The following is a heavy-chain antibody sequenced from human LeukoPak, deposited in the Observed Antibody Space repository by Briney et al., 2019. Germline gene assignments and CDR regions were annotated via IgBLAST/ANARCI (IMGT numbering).Heavy chain of an antibody. CDR2: SGSGGDT. J-gene: IGHJ4*02. V-gene: IGHV3-23*01. CDR1: GFPFSSHA. Sequence: GGSLRLSCAASGFPFSSHAMSWVRQAPGKGLEWVSISGSGGDTYYADSVKGRFTISRDNSKNTLYLQMNSLRAEDTAVYYCAKARGATYGTYYFDYWGQGTLVTVSS. CDR3: AKARGATYGTYYFDY. D-gene: IGHD4/OR15-4a*01.